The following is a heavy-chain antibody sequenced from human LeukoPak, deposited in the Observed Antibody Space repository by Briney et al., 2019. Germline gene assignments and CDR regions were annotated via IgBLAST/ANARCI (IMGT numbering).Heavy chain of an antibody. V-gene: IGHV4-61*02. CDR1: GRSISSGSYH. Sequence: SETLSLTYTVSGRSISSGSYHGSSIRQPTGKVLELVGRIYTSGSNNYNPSLTSRVTISVDTSKNQFSLKLSSVTAADTAVYYCARVAVVAATTVNWFDPWGQGTLVTVSS. D-gene: IGHD2-15*01. J-gene: IGHJ5*02. CDR2: IYTSGSN. CDR3: ARVAVVAATTVNWFDP.